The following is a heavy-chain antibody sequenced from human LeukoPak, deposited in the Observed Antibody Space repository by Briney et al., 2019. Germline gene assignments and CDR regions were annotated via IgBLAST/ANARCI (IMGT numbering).Heavy chain of an antibody. CDR1: GLTFSRYA. CDR3: AKDIAQGYTFGSIEQDY. J-gene: IGHJ4*02. CDR2: ISESGSGT. Sequence: GGSLRLSCAVSGLTFSRYAMSWVRQAPGKGLEWVSAISESGSGTYYADSVKGRFAISRDNSKDTLSLQMNSLRAEDTAVYYCAKDIAQGYTFGSIEQDYWGQGTLVTVSS. D-gene: IGHD5-18*01. V-gene: IGHV3-23*01.